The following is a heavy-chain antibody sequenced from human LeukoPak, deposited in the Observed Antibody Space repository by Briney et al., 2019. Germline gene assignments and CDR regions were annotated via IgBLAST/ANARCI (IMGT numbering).Heavy chain of an antibody. CDR2: IYHSGST. V-gene: IGHV4-38-2*02. J-gene: IGHJ4*02. CDR1: NYSISRGHY. Sequence: SETLSLTCTVSNYSISRGHYWGWIRQPPGKGLEWIGNIYHSGSTSYSPSLKGRVTISEDTSKNQFSLNLSSLTAADTAVYFCARDPLRGFDFWGQGTLVTVSS. CDR3: ARDPLRGFDF.